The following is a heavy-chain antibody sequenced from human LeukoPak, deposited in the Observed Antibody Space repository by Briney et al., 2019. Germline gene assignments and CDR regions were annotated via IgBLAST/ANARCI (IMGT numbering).Heavy chain of an antibody. Sequence: TTSETLSLTCTVSGGSISSSSYSWGWIRQPPGKGLEWIGSIYYSGSTYYNPSLKSRVTISVDTSKNQFSLKLSSVAAAGTAVYYCAREKPDYYYYYMDVWGKGTTVTVSS. CDR1: GGSISSSSYS. CDR2: IYYSGST. CDR3: AREKPDYYYYYMDV. D-gene: IGHD1-14*01. V-gene: IGHV4-39*07. J-gene: IGHJ6*03.